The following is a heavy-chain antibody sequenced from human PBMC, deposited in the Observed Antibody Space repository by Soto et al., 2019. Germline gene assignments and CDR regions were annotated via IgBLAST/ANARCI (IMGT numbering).Heavy chain of an antibody. J-gene: IGHJ6*02. CDR2: ISYDGSNK. V-gene: IGHV3-30*18. D-gene: IGHD6-6*01. CDR3: AKDMVPYSSSSRDQFMDV. CDR1: GFTFSNYG. Sequence: QVQLVESGGGVVQPGRSLRLSCAASGFTFSNYGMHWVRQAPGKGLEWVAVISYDGSNKYYADSVKGQFTISRDNTKNTQYLKMNSLRSQDMAVYYFAKDMVPYSSSSRDQFMDVWGQGTTVTVSS.